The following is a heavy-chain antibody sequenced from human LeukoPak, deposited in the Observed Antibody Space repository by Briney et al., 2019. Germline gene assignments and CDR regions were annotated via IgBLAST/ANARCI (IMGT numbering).Heavy chain of an antibody. CDR3: ARDHDYIWGSYRIPLDY. CDR2: ISSSSSSI. V-gene: IGHV3-48*02. J-gene: IGHJ4*02. CDR1: GFTFSSYS. D-gene: IGHD3-16*02. Sequence: GGSLRLSCAASGFTFSSYSMNWVRQAPGKGLEWVSYISSSSSSIYYADSVKGRFTISRDNAKSSLYLQMNSLRDEDTAVYYCARDHDYIWGSYRIPLDYWGRGTLVTVSS.